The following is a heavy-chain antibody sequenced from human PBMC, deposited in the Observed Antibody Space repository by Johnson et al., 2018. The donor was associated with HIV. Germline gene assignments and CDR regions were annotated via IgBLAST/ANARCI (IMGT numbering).Heavy chain of an antibody. CDR2: IKSKTDGGTT. CDR1: GFTFSNAW. D-gene: IGHD6-6*01. V-gene: IGHV3-15*01. CDR3: ASEYSSSSQPNAFDI. J-gene: IGHJ3*02. Sequence: VQLVESGGGVVQPGRSLRLSCAASGFTFSNAWMSWVRQAPGKGLEWVGRIKSKTDGGTTDYAAPVKGRFTISRDNAKNSLYLQMNSRRAEDTAGYYCASEYSSSSQPNAFDIWGQGTMVTVSS.